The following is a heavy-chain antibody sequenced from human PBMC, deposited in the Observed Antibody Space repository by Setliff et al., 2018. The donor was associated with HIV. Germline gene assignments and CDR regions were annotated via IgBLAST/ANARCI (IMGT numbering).Heavy chain of an antibody. J-gene: IGHJ4*02. CDR1: GGSISSSSYY. V-gene: IGHV4-39*01. Sequence: SETLSLTCTVSGGSISSSSYYWGWVRQPPGKGLEWIGSMYYSGSTYYTPSLKSRITISLDTSKNQFSLKLSSVTAADTAVYYCARQAIFGYYDSSGYLDYWGQGTLVTVSS. CDR3: ARQAIFGYYDSSGYLDY. D-gene: IGHD3-22*01. CDR2: MYYSGST.